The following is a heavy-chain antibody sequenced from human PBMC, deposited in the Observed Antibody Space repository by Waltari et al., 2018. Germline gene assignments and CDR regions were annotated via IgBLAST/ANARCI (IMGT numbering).Heavy chain of an antibody. Sequence: QVQLQESGPGLVKPSGTLSLTCAVSGGSISSSNWWSWVRQPPGKGLEWIGEIYHSGSTNYRPARRSGVTRSVDKSKNQFSLKLSSVTAADTAVYYCASSMRYYDILTGPGWGQGTLVTVSS. D-gene: IGHD3-9*01. CDR1: GGSISSSNW. J-gene: IGHJ4*02. CDR3: ASSMRYYDILTGPG. V-gene: IGHV4-4*02. CDR2: IYHSGST.